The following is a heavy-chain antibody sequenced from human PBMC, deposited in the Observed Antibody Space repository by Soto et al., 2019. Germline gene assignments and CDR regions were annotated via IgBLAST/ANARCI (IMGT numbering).Heavy chain of an antibody. CDR3: ARVYYDILTERPDAFDI. CDR1: GYTFTGYY. J-gene: IGHJ3*02. CDR2: INPNSGGT. V-gene: IGHV1-2*02. Sequence: ASVKVSCKASGYTFTGYYMHWVRQAPGQGLEWMGWINPNSGGTNYAQKFQGRVTMTRDTSISTAYMELSRLRSDDTAVYYCARVYYDILTERPDAFDIWGQGTMVTVSS. D-gene: IGHD3-9*01.